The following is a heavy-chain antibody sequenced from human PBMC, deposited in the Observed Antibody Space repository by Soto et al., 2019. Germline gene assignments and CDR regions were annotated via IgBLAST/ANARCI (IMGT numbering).Heavy chain of an antibody. D-gene: IGHD6-19*01. CDR1: GFTFSTYA. Sequence: EVQLLESGGGLVQPGGSLRLSCAASGFTFSTYAMNWVRQAPGKGLEWVSGISGSGDSTYYADSVKGRFTVSRDNSKNTLYLQMNSVRGEDTAVFYCAKGGSSGWSFDYWGQGTLVTVSP. CDR2: ISGSGDST. V-gene: IGHV3-23*01. J-gene: IGHJ4*02. CDR3: AKGGSSGWSFDY.